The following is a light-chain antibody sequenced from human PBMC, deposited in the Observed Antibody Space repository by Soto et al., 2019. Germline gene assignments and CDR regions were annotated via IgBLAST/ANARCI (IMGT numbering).Light chain of an antibody. V-gene: IGKV3-20*01. Sequence: GLSQSPCTLSLFTGERAILSCRASQSVSSSYLAWYQQKPGQAPRLLIYGASSRATGIPDRFSGSGSGTDFTLTISRLEPEDFAVYYCQQYGSSPLTFAGGTKVAI. CDR1: QSVSSSY. J-gene: IGKJ4*01. CDR3: QQYGSSPLT. CDR2: GAS.